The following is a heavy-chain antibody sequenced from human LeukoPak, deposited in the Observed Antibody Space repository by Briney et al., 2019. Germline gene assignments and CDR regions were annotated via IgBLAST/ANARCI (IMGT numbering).Heavy chain of an antibody. J-gene: IGHJ2*01. CDR1: GGSISSGGYY. D-gene: IGHD4-17*01. V-gene: IGHV4-31*03. CDR2: IYYSGST. Sequence: SQTLSLTCTVSGGSISSGGYYWSWIRQHPGKGLEWIGYIYYSGSTYYNPSLKSRVTISVDTSKNQFSLKLSSVTAADTAVYYCARVDYGDYPRDWYFDLWGRGTLVTVSS. CDR3: ARVDYGDYPRDWYFDL.